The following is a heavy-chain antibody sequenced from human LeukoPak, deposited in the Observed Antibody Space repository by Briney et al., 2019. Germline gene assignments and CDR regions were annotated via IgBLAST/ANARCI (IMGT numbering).Heavy chain of an antibody. V-gene: IGHV3-23*01. J-gene: IGHJ5*02. Sequence: GGSLRLSCAASGFTFSSYAMSWVRQAPGKGLEWVSSIRGSGGSTYYADSVKGRFTISRDNSKNTLYLQMNSLRAEDTAVYYCAKGASSTTRRWFDPWGQGTLVTVSS. CDR2: IRGSGGST. D-gene: IGHD6-13*01. CDR3: AKGASSTTRRWFDP. CDR1: GFTFSSYA.